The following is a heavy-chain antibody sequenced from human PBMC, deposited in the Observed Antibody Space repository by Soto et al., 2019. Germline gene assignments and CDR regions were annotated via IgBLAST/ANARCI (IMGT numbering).Heavy chain of an antibody. CDR3: ARLSSGYYLNWFDP. J-gene: IGHJ5*02. Sequence: AASVKVSCKVSGYTLTELSMHWVRQAPGKGLEWMGGFDPEDGETIYAQKFQGRVTMTEDTSTDTAYMELSSLRSEDTAVYYCARLSSGYYLNWFDPWGQGTLVTVSS. CDR2: FDPEDGET. CDR1: GYTLTELS. D-gene: IGHD3-22*01. V-gene: IGHV1-24*01.